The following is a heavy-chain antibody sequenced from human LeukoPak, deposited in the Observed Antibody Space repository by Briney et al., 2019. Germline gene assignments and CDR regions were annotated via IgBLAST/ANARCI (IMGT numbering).Heavy chain of an antibody. V-gene: IGHV3-7*01. J-gene: IGHJ3*02. Sequence: GGSLRLSCAASGFTFSTYWMTWVRQAPGKGLEWVANIKQDGSDQYYVDSVKGRFTLSRDNAKNSLYLQMNSLRADDTAVYYCARGDPDISFAVAGEAFDIWGQGTMVTVSS. CDR2: IKQDGSDQ. CDR3: ARGDPDISFAVAGEAFDI. D-gene: IGHD6-19*01. CDR1: GFTFSTYW.